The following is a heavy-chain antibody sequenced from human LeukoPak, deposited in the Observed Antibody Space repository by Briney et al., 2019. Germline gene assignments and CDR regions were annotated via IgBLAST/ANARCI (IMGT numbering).Heavy chain of an antibody. V-gene: IGHV4-59*08. CDR2: IYYSGST. CDR3: ARHGGATSY. CDR1: GGSISSYY. D-gene: IGHD1-26*01. J-gene: IGHJ4*02. Sequence: SETLSLTCTVSGGSISSYYWSWIRQPPGKGLEWIGYIYYSGSTNYNPSLKSRVTISVDTSKNQFSLKLSSVTAADTAVYYCARHGGATSYWGQGTLVTVSS.